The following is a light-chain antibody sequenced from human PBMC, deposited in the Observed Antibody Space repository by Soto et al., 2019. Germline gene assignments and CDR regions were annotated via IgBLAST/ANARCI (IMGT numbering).Light chain of an antibody. Sequence: ERATLSCRASQSVSNNYLAWYQQKPGQAPSLLIFGASNRAPDIPDRFSGSGSGTDFTLTISRLEPEDFAVYFCQQYGSSVKTFGQGTKVDIK. J-gene: IGKJ1*01. CDR2: GAS. V-gene: IGKV3-20*01. CDR1: QSVSNNY. CDR3: QQYGSSVKT.